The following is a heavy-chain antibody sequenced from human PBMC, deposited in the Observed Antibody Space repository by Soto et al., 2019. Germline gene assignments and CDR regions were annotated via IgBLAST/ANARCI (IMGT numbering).Heavy chain of an antibody. D-gene: IGHD6-19*01. CDR1: GFTFNGYA. V-gene: IGHV3-23*01. J-gene: IGHJ4*02. CDR3: AKDHLGGAVADSFDY. Sequence: EVQLLESGGGLVQPGGSLRLSCTASGFTFNGYAMNWVRQAPGKGLEWVSAVTSGGTTTYYADSVKGRFTISRDNSRITVYLQMNRLGVEDTAIYYCAKDHLGGAVADSFDYWGRGTLVTVSS. CDR2: VTSGGTTT.